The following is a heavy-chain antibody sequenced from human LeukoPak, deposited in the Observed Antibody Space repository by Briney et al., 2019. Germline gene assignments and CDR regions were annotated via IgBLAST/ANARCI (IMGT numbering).Heavy chain of an antibody. D-gene: IGHD3-22*01. Sequence: GGSLRLSCAASGFTVSSNYMSWVRQAPGKGLEWVSVIYSGGSTYYADSVKGRFTISRDNSKNTLYLQMNSLRAEDTAVYYCARVTYYYDSSGSHFDHWGQGTLVTVSS. CDR3: ARVTYYYDSSGSHFDH. J-gene: IGHJ4*02. CDR2: IYSGGST. CDR1: GFTVSSNY. V-gene: IGHV3-66*01.